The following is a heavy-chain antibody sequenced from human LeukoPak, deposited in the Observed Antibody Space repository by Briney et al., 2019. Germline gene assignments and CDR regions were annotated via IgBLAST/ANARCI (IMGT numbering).Heavy chain of an antibody. CDR3: GLAAPAYYYYMDV. J-gene: IGHJ6*03. CDR1: GYSISSGYY. CDR2: IYHSGST. D-gene: IGHD6-13*01. V-gene: IGHV4-38-2*02. Sequence: SETLSLTCTVSGYSISSGYYWGWIRQPPGKGLEWIGSIYHSGSTYYNPSLKSRVTISVDTSKNQFSLKLSSVTAADTAVYYCGLAAPAYYYYMDVWGKGTTVTVSS.